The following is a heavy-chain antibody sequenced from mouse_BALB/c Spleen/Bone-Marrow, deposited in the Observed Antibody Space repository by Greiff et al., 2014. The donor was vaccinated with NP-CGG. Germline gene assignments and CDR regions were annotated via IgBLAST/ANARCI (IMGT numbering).Heavy chain of an antibody. V-gene: IGHV5-17*02. CDR1: GFTFSSFG. CDR3: TRKGALITHYYAMDY. Sequence: EVKLVESGGGLVQPGGSRKLSCAASGFTFSSFGMHWVRQAPEKGLEWVAYISSGSSTIYYADTVKGRFTISRDSPKNTLFLQMTSLRFEDTAMYYCTRKGALITHYYAMDYWGQGTSVTVSS. D-gene: IGHD2-4*01. CDR2: ISSGSSTI. J-gene: IGHJ4*01.